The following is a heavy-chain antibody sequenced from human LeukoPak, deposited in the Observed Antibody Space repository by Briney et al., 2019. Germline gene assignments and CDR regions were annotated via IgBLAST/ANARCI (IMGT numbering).Heavy chain of an antibody. D-gene: IGHD6-19*01. CDR2: FDPEDGET. Sequence: ASVKVSCKVSGYTLTELSMHWVRQAPGKGLEWMGGFDPEDGETIYAQKFQGRVTMTEDTSTDTAYMELSSLRSEDTAVYYCATNWGKIIAVADPEYFQHWGQGTLVTVSS. CDR3: ATNWGKIIAVADPEYFQH. CDR1: GYTLTELS. J-gene: IGHJ1*01. V-gene: IGHV1-24*01.